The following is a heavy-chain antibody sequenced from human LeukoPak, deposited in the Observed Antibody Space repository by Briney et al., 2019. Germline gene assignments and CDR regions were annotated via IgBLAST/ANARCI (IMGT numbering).Heavy chain of an antibody. CDR2: ISRSSSLI. Sequence: GGSLRLSCASSGFTFDNFAMNWVRQTPGKGLEWVSYISRSSSLIIYADSVKGRFTVSRDNGKNSLYLDMNSLTVEDTGLYYCARDGINWADRWGQGTLGTVSS. D-gene: IGHD3-16*01. CDR3: ARDGINWADR. J-gene: IGHJ5*02. CDR1: GFTFDNFA. V-gene: IGHV3-21*05.